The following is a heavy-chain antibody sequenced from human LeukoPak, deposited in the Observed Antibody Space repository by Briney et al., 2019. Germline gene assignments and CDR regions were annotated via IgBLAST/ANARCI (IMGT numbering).Heavy chain of an antibody. Sequence: GASVKVSCKASGYTFTGYYMHWVRQAPGQGLEWMGWINPNSGGTKYAQKLQGRVTMTTDTSATTAYMELKSLTSDDTAVYYCARMLSGGPFDNWGQGTLVTVSS. CDR2: INPNSGGT. CDR1: GYTFTGYY. J-gene: IGHJ4*02. D-gene: IGHD5-12*01. CDR3: ARMLSGGPFDN. V-gene: IGHV1-2*02.